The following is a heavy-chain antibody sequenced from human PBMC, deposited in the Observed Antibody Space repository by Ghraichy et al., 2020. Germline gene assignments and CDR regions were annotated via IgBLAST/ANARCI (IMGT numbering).Heavy chain of an antibody. CDR1: GFTFDDYA. CDR2: ISWNSGSI. J-gene: IGHJ3*02. V-gene: IGHV3-9*01. Sequence: GGSLRLSCAASGFTFDDYAMHWVRQAPGKGLEWVSGISWNSGSIGYADSVKGRFTISRDNAKNSLYLQMNSLRAEDTALYYCAKGSRNYYDSRGYPETIDAFDIWGQGTMVTVSS. D-gene: IGHD3-22*01. CDR3: AKGSRNYYDSRGYPETIDAFDI.